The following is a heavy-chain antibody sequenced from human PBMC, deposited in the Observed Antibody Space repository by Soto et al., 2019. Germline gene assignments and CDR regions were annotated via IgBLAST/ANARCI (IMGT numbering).Heavy chain of an antibody. D-gene: IGHD3-3*01. J-gene: IGHJ4*02. CDR1: GFTFSSYG. CDR3: AKGYNYDECIRLGHDY. V-gene: IGHV3-30*18. Sequence: QVQLVESGGGVVQPGRSLRLSCAASGFTFSSYGMHWVRQAPGKGLEWVAVISYDGSNKYYADSVKGRFTSSRDNSKNTVYLQMNSLRVEDTAVYYCAKGYNYDECIRLGHDYWGQGTLVTVSS. CDR2: ISYDGSNK.